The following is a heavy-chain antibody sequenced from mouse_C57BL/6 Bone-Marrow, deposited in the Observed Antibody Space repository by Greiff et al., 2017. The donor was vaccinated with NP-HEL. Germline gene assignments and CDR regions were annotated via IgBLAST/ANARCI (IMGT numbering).Heavy chain of an antibody. CDR2: ISAGGSYT. Sequence: EVKLVESGGGLVKPGGSLKLSCAASGFTFSSYAMSWVRQTPEKRLEWVATISAGGSYTYYPDNVKGRFTISRDNAKNNLYLQMSHLKSEDTAMYYCAREGYYYGSSSDYWGQGTTLTVSS. J-gene: IGHJ2*01. CDR3: AREGYYYGSSSDY. CDR1: GFTFSSYA. D-gene: IGHD1-1*01. V-gene: IGHV5-4*01.